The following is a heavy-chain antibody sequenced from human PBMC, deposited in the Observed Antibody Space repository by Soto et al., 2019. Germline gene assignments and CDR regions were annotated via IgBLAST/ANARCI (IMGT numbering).Heavy chain of an antibody. Sequence: SETLSLTCTVSGDSVSSDDYYWTWIRQPPGKGLEWIGYIYYTGSTNYNPSLKSRLTISVDTSKNQFSLKLNSVSAADTAVYYCARDRSNSPDYFDFWGQGTLVTLYS. CDR2: IYYTGST. CDR3: ARDRSNSPDYFDF. J-gene: IGHJ4*02. V-gene: IGHV4-30-4*01. D-gene: IGHD6-6*01. CDR1: GDSVSSDDYY.